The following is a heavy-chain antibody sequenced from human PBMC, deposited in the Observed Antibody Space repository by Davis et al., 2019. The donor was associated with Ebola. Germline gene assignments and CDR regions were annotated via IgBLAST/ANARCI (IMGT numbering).Heavy chain of an antibody. CDR2: IYATGST. V-gene: IGHV4-61*02. D-gene: IGHD6-6*01. CDR3: ARLSGLFSSSSGALYFDL. CDR1: GDSISSGSYY. Sequence: LRLSCTVSGDSISSGSYYWSWIRQPAGKGLEWIGRIYATGSTNYNPSLKSRVTMSVDTSKNQFSLKLRSVTAADTAVYFCARLSGLFSSSSGALYFDLWGRGTLVSVSS. J-gene: IGHJ2*01.